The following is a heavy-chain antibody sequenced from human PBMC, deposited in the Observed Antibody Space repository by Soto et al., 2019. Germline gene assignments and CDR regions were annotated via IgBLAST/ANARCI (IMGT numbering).Heavy chain of an antibody. CDR2: IYYSGST. CDR3: ARDFVPNYYDSSGYYRRGYYYYGMDV. CDR1: GGSISSYY. D-gene: IGHD3-22*01. Sequence: SETLSLTCTVSGGSISSYYWSWIRQPPGKGLEWIGYIYYSGSTNYNPSLKSRVTISVDTSKNQFSLKLSSVTAADTAVYYCARDFVPNYYDSSGYYRRGYYYYGMDVWGQGTMVTVSS. V-gene: IGHV4-59*01. J-gene: IGHJ6*02.